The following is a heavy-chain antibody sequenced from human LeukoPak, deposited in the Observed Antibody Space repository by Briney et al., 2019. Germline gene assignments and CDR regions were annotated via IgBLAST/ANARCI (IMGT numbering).Heavy chain of an antibody. D-gene: IGHD5-12*01. V-gene: IGHV1-58*02. Sequence: SVKVSCKASGFTFTSSAMQWVRQARGQRLEWIGWIVVGSGNTSYAQKFQERVTITRDMSTSTAYMELSSLRSEDTAVYYCAANIVATLGAFDIWGQGTRVTVSS. CDR2: IVVGSGNT. CDR1: GFTFTSSA. CDR3: AANIVATLGAFDI. J-gene: IGHJ4*02.